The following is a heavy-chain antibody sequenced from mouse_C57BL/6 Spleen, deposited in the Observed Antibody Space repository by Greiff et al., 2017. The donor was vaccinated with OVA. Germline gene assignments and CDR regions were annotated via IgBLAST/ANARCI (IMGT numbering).Heavy chain of an antibody. J-gene: IGHJ1*03. CDR1: GFTFSSYA. Sequence: EVQVVESGGGLVKPGGSLKLSCAASGFTFSSYAMSWVRQTPEKSLEWVATISDGGSYTYYTDNVKGRFTISTDNAKNNLYLQRSHMKSEDTAMYYCAREDGYFDVWGTGTTVTVSS. CDR3: AREDGYFDV. V-gene: IGHV5-4*01. CDR2: ISDGGSYT.